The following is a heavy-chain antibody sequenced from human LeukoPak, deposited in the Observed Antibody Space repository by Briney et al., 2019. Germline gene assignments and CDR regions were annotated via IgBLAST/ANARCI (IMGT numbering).Heavy chain of an antibody. CDR1: GYTFTNYA. D-gene: IGHD2-15*01. V-gene: IGHV7-4-1*02. J-gene: IGHJ5*02. Sequence: GASVKVSCKASGYTFTNYAMNWVRQAPGLGLEWMGWINTNTGNPTYAQGFTGRFVFSLDTSVSTAYLQISSLKAEDTAVYYCARDGCSGGSCYSINWFDPWGQGTLVTVSS. CDR3: ARDGCSGGSCYSINWFDP. CDR2: INTNTGNP.